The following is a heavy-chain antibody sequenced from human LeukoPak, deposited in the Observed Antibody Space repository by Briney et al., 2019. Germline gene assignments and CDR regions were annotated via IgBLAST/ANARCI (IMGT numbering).Heavy chain of an antibody. CDR2: ISYDGSNK. Sequence: GGSLRLSCAASGFTFSSYAMHWVRQAPGKGLEWVAVISYDGSNKYYADSVKGRFTISRDNSKNTLYLQMNSLRAEDTAVYYCAKDGHDWAAAGTYLDYWGQGTLVTVSS. D-gene: IGHD6-13*01. V-gene: IGHV3-30-3*01. J-gene: IGHJ4*02. CDR3: AKDGHDWAAAGTYLDY. CDR1: GFTFSSYA.